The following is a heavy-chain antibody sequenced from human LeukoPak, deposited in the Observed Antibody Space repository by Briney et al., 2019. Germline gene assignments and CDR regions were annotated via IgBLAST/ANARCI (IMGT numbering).Heavy chain of an antibody. CDR1: GGSFSGYY. CDR3: ARDQYSSSWTY. D-gene: IGHD6-13*01. Sequence: TSETLSLTCAVYGGSFSGYYWSWIRQPPGKGLEWIGEINHSGSTNYNPSLKSRVTISVDTSKNQFSLKLSSVTAADTAVYYCARDQYSSSWTYWGQGTLVTVSS. J-gene: IGHJ4*02. CDR2: INHSGST. V-gene: IGHV4-34*01.